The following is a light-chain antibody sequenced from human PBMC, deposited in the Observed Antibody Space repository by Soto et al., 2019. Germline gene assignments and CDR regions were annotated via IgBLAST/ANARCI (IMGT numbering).Light chain of an antibody. CDR1: QSVYNW. CDR3: QQYNSYSPM. Sequence: EIEMTQSPSSLSASVGESATLTCRASQSVYNWLAWYQQKPGKAPKLLLYDAATLESGGPPGIIGSGAWTKFTLTISSLQPDDFSADYCQQYNSYSPMFGQGTKVDIK. CDR2: DAA. J-gene: IGKJ1*01. V-gene: IGKV1-5*01.